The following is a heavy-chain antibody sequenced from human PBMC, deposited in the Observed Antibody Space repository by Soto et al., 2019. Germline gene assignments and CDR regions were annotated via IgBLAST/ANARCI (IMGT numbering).Heavy chain of an antibody. D-gene: IGHD3-10*01. V-gene: IGHV3-33*07. CDR3: ARVKDYYGSGSYLYYYYYGMDV. J-gene: IGHJ6*02. Sequence: RSRMSPDRQTTKKRLERVTVIWYDGSNKYYADSVKGRFTISRDNSKNTLYLQMNSLRAEDTAVYYFARVKDYYGSGSYLYYYYYGMDVWGQGTTVTAP. CDR2: IWYDGSNK. CDR1: RSR.